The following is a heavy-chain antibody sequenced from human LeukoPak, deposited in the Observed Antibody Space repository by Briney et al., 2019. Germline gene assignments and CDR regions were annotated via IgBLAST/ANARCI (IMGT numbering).Heavy chain of an antibody. D-gene: IGHD3-22*01. Sequence: GRCLTLSWAPAAFTFSNTWIGWVRPPPREWLEWDGCIKGKTHGGTRDYAAPVKGRFTISRDDSKNTLYLQMNSLKTEDTAVYYCTTAMIVAISRFDPWGQGTLVTVSS. V-gene: IGHV3-15*01. CDR1: AFTFSNTW. CDR3: TTAMIVAISRFDP. J-gene: IGHJ5*02. CDR2: IKGKTHGGTR.